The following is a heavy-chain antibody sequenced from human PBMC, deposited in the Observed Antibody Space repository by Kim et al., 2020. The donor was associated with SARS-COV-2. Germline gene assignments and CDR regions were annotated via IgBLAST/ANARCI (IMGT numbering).Heavy chain of an antibody. V-gene: IGHV3-30*18. J-gene: IGHJ4*02. Sequence: GGSLRLSCAASGFTFSSYGMHWVRQAPGKGLEWVAVISYDGSNKYYADSVKGRFTISRDNSKNTLYLQMNSLRAEDTAVYYCANGGGYCSGGSCYPDYWGQGTLVTVSS. CDR2: ISYDGSNK. CDR1: GFTFSSYG. D-gene: IGHD2-15*01. CDR3: ANGGGYCSGGSCYPDY.